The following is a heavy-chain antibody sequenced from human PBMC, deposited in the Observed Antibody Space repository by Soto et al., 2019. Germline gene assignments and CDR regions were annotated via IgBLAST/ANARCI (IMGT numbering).Heavy chain of an antibody. D-gene: IGHD1-26*01. V-gene: IGHV3-7*05. Sequence: GGSLRLSCAASGFTFSSYWMSWVRQAPGKGLEWVANIKQDGSEKYYVDSVKGRFTISRDNAKNSLYLQMNSLRAEDTAVYYCARDRRGVGANWFDPWGQGTLVTVSS. CDR1: GFTFSSYW. J-gene: IGHJ5*02. CDR3: ARDRRGVGANWFDP. CDR2: IKQDGSEK.